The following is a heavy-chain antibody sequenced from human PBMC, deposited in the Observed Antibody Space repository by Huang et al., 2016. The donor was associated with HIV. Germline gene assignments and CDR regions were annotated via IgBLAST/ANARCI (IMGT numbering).Heavy chain of an antibody. V-gene: IGHV4-34*02. D-gene: IGHD2-15*01. Sequence: LEQWGAGLLKPSETLSLTCAVYGGSFSDYYWSWIRQPPGQGLEWIGEINHSGSTNHNLSLKSRVTISVDTSKKQFSLNLRSVTAADTAVYYCARRYCSGDSCDSPYHYYHYMDVWGKGTTVIVSS. CDR2: INHSGST. CDR3: ARRYCSGDSCDSPYHYYHYMDV. CDR1: GGSFSDYY. J-gene: IGHJ6*03.